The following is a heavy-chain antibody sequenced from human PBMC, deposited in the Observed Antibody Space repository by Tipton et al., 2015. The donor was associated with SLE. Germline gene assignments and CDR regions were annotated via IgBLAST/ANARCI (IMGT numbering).Heavy chain of an antibody. CDR2: ISHTGRT. Sequence: TLSLTCAVDSESFSIYWWTWIRQPPGKGLEWIGEISHTGRTNYNPSLKSRVTISVDTSNYQFSLRLSSVTAADTAVYYCARVRWGYCATTSCDHYYMDVWGKGTTVTVSS. CDR1: SESFSIYW. CDR3: ARVRWGYCATTSCDHYYMDV. D-gene: IGHD2-2*01. V-gene: IGHV4-34*01. J-gene: IGHJ6*03.